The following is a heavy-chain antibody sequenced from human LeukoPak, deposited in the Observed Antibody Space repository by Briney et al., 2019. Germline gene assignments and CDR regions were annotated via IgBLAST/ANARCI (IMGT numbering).Heavy chain of an antibody. D-gene: IGHD3-3*01. Sequence: PSETRSLTCSVSGGSIISSNYYWGWIRQPPGKGLQWIGSIYQSGSGSSYYNPSLKSRVTISGDTSKNQFFLRLSSVTAADTAVYYCASTLRFLPYRRFDYWGQGTLVTVPS. CDR3: ASTLRFLPYRRFDY. CDR2: IYQSGSGSS. J-gene: IGHJ4*02. V-gene: IGHV4-39*01. CDR1: GGSIISSNYY.